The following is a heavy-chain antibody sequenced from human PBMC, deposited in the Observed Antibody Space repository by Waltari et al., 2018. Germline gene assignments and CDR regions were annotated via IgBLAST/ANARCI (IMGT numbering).Heavy chain of an antibody. V-gene: IGHV3-74*01. Sequence: EVQLLESGGTIVQPGGSLKVACAAYGLNFVSSWMHWVRQTPGKGLMWVSDINYDGTQTKYADSVRGRFTISRDNAKSTLYLQMTDLRAEDTAVYFCVRARWDYLYFDTWGQGTLVTVSS. D-gene: IGHD1-26*01. CDR3: VRARWDYLYFDT. J-gene: IGHJ5*02. CDR2: INYDGTQT. CDR1: GLNFVSSW.